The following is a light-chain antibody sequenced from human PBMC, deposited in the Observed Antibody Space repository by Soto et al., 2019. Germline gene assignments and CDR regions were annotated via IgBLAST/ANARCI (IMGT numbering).Light chain of an antibody. V-gene: IGKV2-30*01. Sequence: DVVMTQSPLSLPVTLGQPASISCWSSQSLSYSDGNIYLNWFHQRPGQSPRRLIYKVFNRDSGVPDRFSGSGSGTDFTLKISRVEAEDVGIYYCMQGTHRPITFGGATKVEIK. CDR3: MQGTHRPIT. J-gene: IGKJ4*01. CDR2: KVF. CDR1: QSLSYSDGNIY.